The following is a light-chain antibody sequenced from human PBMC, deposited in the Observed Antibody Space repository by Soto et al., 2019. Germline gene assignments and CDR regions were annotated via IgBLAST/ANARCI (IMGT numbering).Light chain of an antibody. Sequence: EIVMTQSPATLSVSPGERATLSCRASQSVSSDLAWYQQKPGQAPRLLIYGASTRATGIPARFSGSGSGTEFTLTISSLHSEDFAGYSCHRDKSWSGTFGQGTKV. CDR3: HRDKSWSGT. CDR2: GAS. J-gene: IGKJ1*01. V-gene: IGKV3-15*01. CDR1: QSVSSD.